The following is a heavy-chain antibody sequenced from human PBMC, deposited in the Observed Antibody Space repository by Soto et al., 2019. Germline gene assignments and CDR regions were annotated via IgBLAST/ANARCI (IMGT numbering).Heavy chain of an antibody. V-gene: IGHV1-18*01. Sequence: ASVKVYCKTSGYTFTIYGITWVRQATGQGLEWMGWINTYNGKTYYAQKLQGRVTMTTDTSTSTAYMELRSLRSDDTAVYYCARGITFGGVLNGMDVWGQGTTVTVSS. CDR3: ARGITFGGVLNGMDV. J-gene: IGHJ6*02. D-gene: IGHD3-16*01. CDR1: GYTFTIYG. CDR2: INTYNGKT.